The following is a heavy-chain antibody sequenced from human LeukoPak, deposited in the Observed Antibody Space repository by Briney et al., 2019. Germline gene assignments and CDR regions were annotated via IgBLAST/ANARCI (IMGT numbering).Heavy chain of an antibody. CDR2: IYYSGST. V-gene: IGHV4-59*12. CDR1: GGSISSYY. D-gene: IGHD5-18*01. Sequence: SETLSLTCTVSGGSISSYYWSWIRQPPGKGLEWIGYIYYSGSTNYNPSLKSRVTISVDTSKTQFPLKLSSVTAADTAVYYCAADSYGYLYYFDYWGQGTLVTVSS. CDR3: AADSYGYLYYFDY. J-gene: IGHJ4*02.